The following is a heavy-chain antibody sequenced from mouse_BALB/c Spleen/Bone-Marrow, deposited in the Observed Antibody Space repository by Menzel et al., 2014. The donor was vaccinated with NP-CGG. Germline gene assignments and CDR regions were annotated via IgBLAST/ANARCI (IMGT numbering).Heavy chain of an antibody. D-gene: IGHD2-14*01. J-gene: IGHJ2*01. Sequence: VQLQQSGAELAKPGASVKMSCKASGYTFTSYWMHWVKQRPGQGLEWIGYINPSTGYTEYNQKFKDKPTLTVDTSSSTAYVDLSSLTSEDSAVYYCARHHRYAYYFDYWGQGTTLTVSS. V-gene: IGHV1-7*01. CDR3: ARHHRYAYYFDY. CDR1: GYTFTSYW. CDR2: INPSTGYT.